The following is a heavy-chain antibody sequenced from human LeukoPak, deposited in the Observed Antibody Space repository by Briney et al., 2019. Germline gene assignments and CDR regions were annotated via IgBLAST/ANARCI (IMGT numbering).Heavy chain of an antibody. V-gene: IGHV3-30*18. D-gene: IGHD2-21*01. Sequence: GGSLRLSCAASGFTFSNYAMHWVRQAPGKGLEWVTIISYDGSNKYYADSVKGRFTISRDNAKNSLYLQMNSLRAEDAAVYFCAKAPVTSCRGAYCYPFDSWGQGTLVTVSS. J-gene: IGHJ4*02. CDR2: ISYDGSNK. CDR3: AKAPVTSCRGAYCYPFDS. CDR1: GFTFSNYA.